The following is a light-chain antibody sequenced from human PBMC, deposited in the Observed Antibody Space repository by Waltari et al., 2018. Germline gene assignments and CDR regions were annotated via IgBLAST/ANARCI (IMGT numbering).Light chain of an antibody. CDR1: QTISTY. V-gene: IGKV1-39*01. CDR3: QQSYSFPWT. Sequence: DIQVTQSPSSLSASVGDRVTITCRPSQTISTYLNWYQHKPGEAPKLLLYYASNLQTGVPSRFSGSGYVTDFTLTISSLQPEDFATYYCQQSYSFPWTFGQGTKVEIK. J-gene: IGKJ1*01. CDR2: YAS.